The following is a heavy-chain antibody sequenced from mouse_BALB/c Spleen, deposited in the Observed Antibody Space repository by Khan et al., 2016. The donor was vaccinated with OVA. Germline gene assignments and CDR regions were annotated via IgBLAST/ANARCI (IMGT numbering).Heavy chain of an antibody. CDR1: GYTFTSYW. CDR3: ARENYYGSSHYAMDY. D-gene: IGHD1-1*01. J-gene: IGHJ4*01. CDR2: IAPGSGSP. V-gene: IGHV1S41*01. Sequence: DLVKPGASVKLSCKASGYTFTSYWINWIKQRPGQGLEWIGRIAPGSGSPYYNEMFKDKATLTVDTSSSTAYIQLRSLSSEDSAVYFWARENYYGSSHYAMDYWGQGTSVTVSS.